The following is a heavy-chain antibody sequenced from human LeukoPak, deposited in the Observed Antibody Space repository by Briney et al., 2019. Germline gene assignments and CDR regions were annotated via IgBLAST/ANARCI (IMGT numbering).Heavy chain of an antibody. CDR3: ARQDDFGGYMDV. CDR1: GFTFSSYA. CDR2: ISGSGGST. V-gene: IGHV3-23*01. Sequence: GGSLRLSCAASGFTFSSYAMSWVRQAPGKGLEWVSAISGSGGSTYYADSVKGRFTISRDNAKNSLYLQMNSLRAEDTAVYYCARQDDFGGYMDVWGKGTTVTVSS. D-gene: IGHD3-16*01. J-gene: IGHJ6*03.